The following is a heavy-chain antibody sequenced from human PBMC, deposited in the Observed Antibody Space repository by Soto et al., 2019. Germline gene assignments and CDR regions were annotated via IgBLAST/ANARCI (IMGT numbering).Heavy chain of an antibody. J-gene: IGHJ5*02. V-gene: IGHV4-59*08. CDR1: GGSISSYY. CDR2: IYYSGST. Sequence: LSLTCTVSGGSISSYYWRWIRQPPGKGLEWIGYIYYSGSTNYNPSLKSRVTISVDTSKNQFSLKLSSVTAADTAVYYCARASTVTTRGSRNNWFDPWGQGTLVTVSS. CDR3: ARASTVTTRGSRNNWFDP. D-gene: IGHD4-17*01.